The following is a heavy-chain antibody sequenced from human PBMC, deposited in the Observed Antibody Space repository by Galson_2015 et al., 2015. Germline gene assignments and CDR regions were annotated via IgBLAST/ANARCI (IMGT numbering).Heavy chain of an antibody. D-gene: IGHD6-13*01. CDR3: ARQTGRGSSWNYYYGMDV. Sequence: SGAEVKQPGESLKISCKGSGSPFTTYGMAWVGQMPGKGLEWMGIIYPGDSDTGNSPSFQGQVTISADKSISTAYLQWSSLKASDTAMYYCARQTGRGSSWNYYYGMDVWGQGTTVTVSS. CDR1: GSPFTTYG. V-gene: IGHV5-51*06. J-gene: IGHJ6*02. CDR2: IYPGDSDT.